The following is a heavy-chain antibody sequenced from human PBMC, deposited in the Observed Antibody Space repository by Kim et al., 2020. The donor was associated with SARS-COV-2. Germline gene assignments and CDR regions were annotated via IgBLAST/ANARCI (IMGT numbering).Heavy chain of an antibody. CDR3: DTRISGNNYFES. D-gene: IGHD2-15*01. J-gene: IGHJ4*02. CDR2: ISTAGSYI. V-gene: IGHV3-21*01. Sequence: GGSLRLSCVGRGFTFNTYTMDWVRQAPGKGLEWVSSISTAGSYIQYADSVNGRFSISIDNATNSLYLQLSSLRVEDTAIYYCDTRISGNNYFESWGQG. CDR1: GFTFNTYT.